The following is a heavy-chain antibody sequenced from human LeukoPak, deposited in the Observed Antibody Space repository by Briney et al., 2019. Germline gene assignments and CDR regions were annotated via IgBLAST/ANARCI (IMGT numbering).Heavy chain of an antibody. CDR3: ARSYSYGTDNWFDP. Sequence: ASVKVSCEASGYTFTGDYMHWVRQAPGQGLEWMGWINPNSGGTNYAQKFQGRVTMTRDTSISTAYMELSRLRSDDTAVYYCARSYSYGTDNWFDPWGQGTLVTVSS. D-gene: IGHD5-18*01. V-gene: IGHV1-2*02. CDR1: GYTFTGDY. CDR2: INPNSGGT. J-gene: IGHJ5*02.